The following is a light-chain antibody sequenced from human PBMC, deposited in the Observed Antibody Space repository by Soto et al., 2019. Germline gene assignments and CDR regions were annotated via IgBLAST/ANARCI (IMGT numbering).Light chain of an antibody. V-gene: IGLV2-14*01. CDR2: QVR. Sequence: QSVLTQPSSVTGSPGQSITISCTGTSSDVGGYNYVSWYQQHPGKAPKLMCYQVRGRPSGVSNRFSGPKSGNTASLTISGLQGEDEADYYCSAYTSSSFYVFGTGTKVTVL. CDR3: SAYTSSSFYV. CDR1: SSDVGGYNY. J-gene: IGLJ1*01.